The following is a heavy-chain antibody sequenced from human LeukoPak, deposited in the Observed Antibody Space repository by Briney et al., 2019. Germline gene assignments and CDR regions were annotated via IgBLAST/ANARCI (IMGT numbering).Heavy chain of an antibody. J-gene: IGHJ4*02. Sequence: GGSLRLSCAASVFTFSSYWMLWVRQAPGKGLVWVSRINSDGSSTSYADSVKGRFTISRDNAKNTLYLQMNSLRAEDTAVYYCARVSYGDLYYFDYWGQGTLVTVSS. D-gene: IGHD4-17*01. CDR3: ARVSYGDLYYFDY. CDR1: VFTFSSYW. CDR2: INSDGSST. V-gene: IGHV3-74*01.